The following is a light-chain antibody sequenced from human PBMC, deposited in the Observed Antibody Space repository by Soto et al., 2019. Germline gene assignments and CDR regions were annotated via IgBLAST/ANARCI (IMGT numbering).Light chain of an antibody. CDR1: SSDVGSYNV. CDR2: EGS. Sequence: QSALTQPASVSGSPGQSITISCTGTSSDVGSYNVVSWYQQHPGKAPKLMIYEGSKRHSGVSNRFSGSKSGNTAPLTISGLQAEDEADYYCCSYAGSSTPFCGGTKLTVL. V-gene: IGLV2-23*01. CDR3: CSYAGSSTP. J-gene: IGLJ3*02.